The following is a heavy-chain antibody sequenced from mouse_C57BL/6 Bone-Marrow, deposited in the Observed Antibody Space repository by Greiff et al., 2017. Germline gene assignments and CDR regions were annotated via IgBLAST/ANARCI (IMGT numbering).Heavy chain of an antibody. CDR3: TRLTGPAWFAY. V-gene: IGHV1-15*01. D-gene: IGHD4-1*01. CDR1: GYTFTDYE. Sequence: QVQLKESGAELVRPGASVTLSCKASGYTFTDYEMHWVKQTPVHGLEWIGAIDPETGGTAYNQKFKGKAILTADKSSSTAYMELRSLTSEDSAVYYCTRLTGPAWFAYWGQGTLVTVSA. J-gene: IGHJ3*01. CDR2: IDPETGGT.